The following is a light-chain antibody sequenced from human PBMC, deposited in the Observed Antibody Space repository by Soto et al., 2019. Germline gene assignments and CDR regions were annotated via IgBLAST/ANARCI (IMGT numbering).Light chain of an antibody. CDR3: QQYTNWPYT. CDR1: QSVGSN. CDR2: GAS. Sequence: EIVMTQSPATLSVSPGERASLSCRASQSVGSNLAWYQQTAGQAPRLLIYGASTRATGIPARFCGSGSGTEFTLTISSLQSEDFAVYSCQQYTNWPYTFGQGTKLEIK. J-gene: IGKJ2*01. V-gene: IGKV3-15*01.